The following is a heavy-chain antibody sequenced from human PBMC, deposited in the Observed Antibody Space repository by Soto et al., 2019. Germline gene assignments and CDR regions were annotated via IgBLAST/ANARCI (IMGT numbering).Heavy chain of an antibody. CDR1: GGSISSGGYY. CDR2: IYYSGST. Sequence: SETLSLTCTVSGGSISSGGYYWSWIRQHPGKGLEWIGYIYYSGSTYYNPSLKSRVTISVDTSKNQFSLKLSSVTAADTAVYYCARDLYESKIFDYWGQGTLVTVSS. CDR3: ARDLYESKIFDY. D-gene: IGHD5-12*01. J-gene: IGHJ4*02. V-gene: IGHV4-31*03.